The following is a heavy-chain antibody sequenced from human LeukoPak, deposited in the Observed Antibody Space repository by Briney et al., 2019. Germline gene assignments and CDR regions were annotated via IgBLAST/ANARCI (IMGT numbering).Heavy chain of an antibody. J-gene: IGHJ4*02. CDR3: ATTGYYYDSSGYYSDYGSFDY. V-gene: IGHV1-46*01. CDR2: INPSGGST. Sequence: GASVKLSCKASGYTFTSYYMHWVRQAPGQGLEWMGIINPSGGSTSYAQKFQGRVTMTRDMSTSTVYMELSSLRSEDTAVYYCATTGYYYDSSGYYSDYGSFDYWGEGTLVTVSS. D-gene: IGHD3-22*01. CDR1: GYTFTSYY.